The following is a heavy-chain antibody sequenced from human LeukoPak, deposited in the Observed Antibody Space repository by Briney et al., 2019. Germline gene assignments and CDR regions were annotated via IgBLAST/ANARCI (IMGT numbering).Heavy chain of an antibody. D-gene: IGHD2-8*01. CDR1: GFTFRNYG. CDR2: LWYDGRNK. CDR3: ARGLMTPNTYRDL. Sequence: GTSLRLSCAPSGFTFRNYGMHWVRQAPGKGLEWVSGLWYDGRNKAYADSVKGRFTISRDNSENMLYLQMNSLRDEDTAVYYCARGLMTPNTYRDLWGQGTLVTVSS. J-gene: IGHJ4*02. V-gene: IGHV3-33*01.